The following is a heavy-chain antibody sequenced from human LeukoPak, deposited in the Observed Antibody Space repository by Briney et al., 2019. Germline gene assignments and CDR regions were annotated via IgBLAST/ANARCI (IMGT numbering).Heavy chain of an antibody. Sequence: GGSLRLSCAASGFTFSSYSMNWVRQAPGKGLEWVSSISSSSSYIYYADSVKGRFTISRDNAKNSLYLQMNSLRAEDTAVYYCARVHEVRGVICLDYRGQGTLVTVSS. CDR2: ISSSSSYI. CDR3: ARVHEVRGVICLDY. CDR1: GFTFSSYS. J-gene: IGHJ4*02. V-gene: IGHV3-21*01. D-gene: IGHD3-10*01.